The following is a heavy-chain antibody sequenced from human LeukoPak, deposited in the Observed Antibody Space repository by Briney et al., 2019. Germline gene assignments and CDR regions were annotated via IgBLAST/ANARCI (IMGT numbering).Heavy chain of an antibody. D-gene: IGHD3-9*01. CDR1: GFTFSSYA. V-gene: IGHV3-23*01. Sequence: TGGSLRLSCAASGFTFSSYAMSWVRQAPGKGLEWVSAISGSGGSTYYADSVKGRFTISRDNSKNTLYLQMNSLRAEDTAVYYCAKSGRYYDILTGSFDYWGQGTLVTVSS. CDR3: AKSGRYYDILTGSFDY. J-gene: IGHJ4*02. CDR2: ISGSGGST.